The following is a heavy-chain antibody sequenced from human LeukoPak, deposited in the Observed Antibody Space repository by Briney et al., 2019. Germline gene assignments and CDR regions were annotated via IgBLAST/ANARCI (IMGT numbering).Heavy chain of an antibody. V-gene: IGHV1-69*05. CDR1: GGTFSSYA. D-gene: IGHD6-6*01. J-gene: IGHJ4*02. CDR2: IIPIFGTA. Sequence: SVKVSCKASGGTFSSYAISWVRQAPGQGLEWMGGIIPIFGTANYAQKFQGRVTITTDESTSKVYMELSSMRPEDTAVYYCARDPLQYSSSSHGYFDYSSQGTLVTVSS. CDR3: ARDPLQYSSSSHGYFDY.